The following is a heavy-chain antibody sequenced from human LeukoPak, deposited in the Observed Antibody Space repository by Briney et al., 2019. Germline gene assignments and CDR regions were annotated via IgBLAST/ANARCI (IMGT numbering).Heavy chain of an antibody. CDR3: ARAHYYDSSGYRNWFDP. V-gene: IGHV1-69*04. CDR2: IIPILGIA. D-gene: IGHD3-22*01. Sequence: GASVKVSCKASGGTFSSYAISWVRQAPGQGLEWMGRIIPILGIANYAQKFQGRVTITADKSTSTAYMELSSLRSEDTAVYYCARAHYYDSSGYRNWFDPWGQGTLVTVSS. J-gene: IGHJ5*02. CDR1: GGTFSSYA.